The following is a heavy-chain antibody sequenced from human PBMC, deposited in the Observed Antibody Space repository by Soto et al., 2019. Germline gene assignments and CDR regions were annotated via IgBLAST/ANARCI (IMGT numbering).Heavy chain of an antibody. J-gene: IGHJ4*02. CDR1: GFIFSSYA. Sequence: EVQLLESGGGLAQPGGSQRISCGDSGFIFSSYAMSWVRQAPGKGLEWVSSISGSGANTYYADSVKGRLTISRDNSENPLYLETNGLRAEDPAVYYCAKFRAGSGSYFDSWGQGTLVTVSS. CDR2: ISGSGANT. V-gene: IGHV3-23*01. CDR3: AKFRAGSGSYFDS. D-gene: IGHD3-10*01.